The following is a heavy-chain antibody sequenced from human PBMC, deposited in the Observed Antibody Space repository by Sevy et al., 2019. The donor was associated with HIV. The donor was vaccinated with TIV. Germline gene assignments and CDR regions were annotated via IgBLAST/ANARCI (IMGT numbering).Heavy chain of an antibody. D-gene: IGHD3-10*01. V-gene: IGHV3-7*03. J-gene: IGHJ6*02. CDR3: ARDLWFGEPEAYSYYYGMDV. Sequence: GGSLRLSCAASGFSLNSFWMNWVRQTPGKGLEWVANINQNGSVTYYVDSVKGRFTISRDNAKNSLYLQMNSLRAEDTAVYYCARDLWFGEPEAYSYYYGMDVWGQGTTVTVSS. CDR1: GFSLNSFW. CDR2: INQNGSVT.